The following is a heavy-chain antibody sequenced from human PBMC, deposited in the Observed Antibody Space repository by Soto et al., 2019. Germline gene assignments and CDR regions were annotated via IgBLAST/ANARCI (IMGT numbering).Heavy chain of an antibody. CDR3: TKKGGGPFPFDP. D-gene: IGHD3-10*01. CDR2: VSPRSGGT. V-gene: IGHV1-2*02. CDR1: GYTFIDYH. Sequence: ASVKVSCKASGYTFIDYHIHWVRQAPGQGLEWMGWVSPRSGGTNYAQKFQGRVTITRDTSINTAYMELTSLRSDDTAVYYCTKKGGGPFPFDPWGQGTRVT. J-gene: IGHJ5*02.